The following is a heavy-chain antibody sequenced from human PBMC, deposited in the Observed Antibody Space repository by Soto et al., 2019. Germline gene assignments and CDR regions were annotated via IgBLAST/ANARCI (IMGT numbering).Heavy chain of an antibody. CDR3: ARARRDYYYGMDV. V-gene: IGHV4-59*01. CDR1: GGSISSYY. Sequence: QVQLQESGPGLVKPSETLSLTCTVSGGSISSYYWSWIRKPPGKGLEWIGYIYYSGSTNYNPSLKSRVTISLDTSKNQFSLKLSSVTAADTAVYYCARARRDYYYGMDVWGQGTTVTVSS. J-gene: IGHJ6*02. CDR2: IYYSGST.